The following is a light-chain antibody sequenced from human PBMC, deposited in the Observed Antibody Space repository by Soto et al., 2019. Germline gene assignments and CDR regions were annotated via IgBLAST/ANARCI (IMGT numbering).Light chain of an antibody. CDR1: QDISNY. CDR2: DAS. CDR3: QQYDNLPIFT. Sequence: DIQMTQSPSSLSASVGDRVTITCQASQDISNYLNWYQQKPGKAPKLLIYDASNLETGVPSRFSGSGSGPDFTFPISSLQPEDIATYYCQQYDNLPIFTFGPGTKVDIK. J-gene: IGKJ3*01. V-gene: IGKV1-33*01.